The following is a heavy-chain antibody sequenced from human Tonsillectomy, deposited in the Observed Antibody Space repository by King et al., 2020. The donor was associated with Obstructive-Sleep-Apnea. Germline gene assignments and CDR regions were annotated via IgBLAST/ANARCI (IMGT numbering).Heavy chain of an antibody. CDR2: IGYDGNKK. V-gene: IGHV3-30*02. Sequence: VQLVESGGGVVQPGGSLILSCAASGFSFSTYGMHWVRQAPGKGLEWVAFIGYDGNKKYYADSVKGRFTISRDNSKNMLYLQMNSPRVEDTAVYYCAKDGTTVVESPYFDYWGQGTLVTVPS. CDR3: AKDGTTVVESPYFDY. J-gene: IGHJ4*02. CDR1: GFSFSTYG. D-gene: IGHD4-23*01.